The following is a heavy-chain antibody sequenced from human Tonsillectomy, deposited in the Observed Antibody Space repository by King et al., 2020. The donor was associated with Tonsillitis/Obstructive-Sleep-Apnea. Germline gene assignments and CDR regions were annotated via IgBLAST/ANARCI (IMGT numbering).Heavy chain of an antibody. CDR2: ISSHGGST. Sequence: QLVQSGGGLVQPGGSLRLSCAASGFTFSSYAMHWVRQAPGKGLEYVSAISSHGGSTYYASSVKGRFTISRDNSKNTLFLQMGSLRAEDMAIYYCARANCSSTSCPNDYWGQGALVTVSS. CDR3: ARANCSSTSCPNDY. J-gene: IGHJ4*02. V-gene: IGHV3-64*01. D-gene: IGHD2-2*01. CDR1: GFTFSSYA.